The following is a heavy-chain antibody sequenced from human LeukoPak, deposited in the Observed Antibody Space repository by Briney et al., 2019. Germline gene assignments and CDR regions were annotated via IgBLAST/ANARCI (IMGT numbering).Heavy chain of an antibody. CDR1: GFTFSSYS. CDR3: ARTFEVGYSNTFLDY. Sequence: GGSLRLSCAASGFTFSSYSMNWVRQAPGKGLEWVSSISSSSSYIYYADSVKGRFTISRDNAKNSLYLQMNSLRAEDTAVYYCARTFEVGYSNTFLDYWGQGTLVTVSS. J-gene: IGHJ4*02. V-gene: IGHV3-21*01. D-gene: IGHD3-22*01. CDR2: ISSSSSYI.